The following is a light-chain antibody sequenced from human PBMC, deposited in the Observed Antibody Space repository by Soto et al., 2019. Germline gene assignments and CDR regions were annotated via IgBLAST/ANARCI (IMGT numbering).Light chain of an antibody. J-gene: IGLJ2*01. V-gene: IGLV2-14*03. Sequence: QSALTQPASVSGSPGHSITISCTGTSSDVGAYNYVSWYQQHPGNAPKLMIYDVSNRPSGVSNRFSGSKSGNTASLTISGLQAEDEAAYYCSSYTRSSPLVFGGGTKVTVL. CDR1: SSDVGAYNY. CDR3: SSYTRSSPLV. CDR2: DVS.